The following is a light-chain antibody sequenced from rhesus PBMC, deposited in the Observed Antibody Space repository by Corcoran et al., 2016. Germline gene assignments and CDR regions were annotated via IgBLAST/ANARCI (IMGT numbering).Light chain of an antibody. CDR2: GAS. J-gene: IGKJ1*01. V-gene: IGKV3-42*03. CDR3: QQYSNWPQT. CDR1: QSVSRS. Sequence: EIVMTQSPATLSLSPGERATLSCRASQSVSRSLAWYQQKPGPAPRLLIIGASSRATGIPDRVSGSGYGTEVTLTISSLEPEDFAVYYCQQYSNWPQTFGQGTKVEIK.